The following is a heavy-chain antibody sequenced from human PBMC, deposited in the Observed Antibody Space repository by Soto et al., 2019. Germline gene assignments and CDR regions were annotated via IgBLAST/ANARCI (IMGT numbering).Heavy chain of an antibody. V-gene: IGHV1-2*04. Sequence: ASVKVSCKASGYTFTGYYMHWVRQAPGQGLEWMGRINPNSGGTNYAQKFQGWVTMTRDTSISTAYMERSRLRSDDTAVYFCAKAGYGSRSSTPYGMDVWGQGTSVTVSS. D-gene: IGHD3-10*01. CDR1: GYTFTGYY. CDR2: INPNSGGT. J-gene: IGHJ6*02. CDR3: AKAGYGSRSSTPYGMDV.